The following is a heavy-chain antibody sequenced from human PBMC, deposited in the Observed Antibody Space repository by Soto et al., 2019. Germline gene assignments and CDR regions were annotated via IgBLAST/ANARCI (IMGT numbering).Heavy chain of an antibody. D-gene: IGHD6-13*01. CDR1: GFTFSSYS. J-gene: IGHJ5*02. V-gene: IGHV3-21*01. CDR2: ISSSSSYI. Sequence: EVQLVESGGGLVKPGGSLRLSCAASGFTFSSYSMNWVRQAPGKWLEWVSSISSSSSYIYYADSVKGRFTISRDNAKNSLYLQMNSLRAEDTAVYYCARDKAAGTIWFDPWGQGTLVTVSS. CDR3: ARDKAAGTIWFDP.